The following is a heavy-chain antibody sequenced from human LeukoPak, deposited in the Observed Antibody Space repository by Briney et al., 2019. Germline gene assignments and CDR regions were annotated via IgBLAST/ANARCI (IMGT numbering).Heavy chain of an antibody. CDR2: INHSGST. D-gene: IGHD2-15*01. CDR3: AREEDCSGGICYLGNAFEI. CDR1: GGSFSGYY. V-gene: IGHV4-34*01. Sequence: PSEALSLTRAVYGGSFSGYYWSWVRHPPGKGLEWSGEINHSGSTNYNASLKSRVTISVDTSKNQFSLKLSSVTDADTAVYYCAREEDCSGGICYLGNAFEIWGQGTMVTVSS. J-gene: IGHJ3*02.